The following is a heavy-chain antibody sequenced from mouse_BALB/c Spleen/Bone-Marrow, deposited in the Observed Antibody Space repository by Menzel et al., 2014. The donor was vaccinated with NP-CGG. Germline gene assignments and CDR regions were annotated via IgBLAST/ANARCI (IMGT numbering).Heavy chain of an antibody. Sequence: VQLQQSGAELVKPGASVKLSCTASGFNIKDTYMHWVKQRPEQGLEWIGRIDPANGNTKYDPKFQGKATITADTSSNTAYLQLSSLTAEDTAVYYCARGEYYAMDYWGQGTSVTVTS. J-gene: IGHJ4*01. CDR1: GFNIKDTY. V-gene: IGHV14-3*02. CDR2: IDPANGNT. CDR3: ARGEYYAMDY.